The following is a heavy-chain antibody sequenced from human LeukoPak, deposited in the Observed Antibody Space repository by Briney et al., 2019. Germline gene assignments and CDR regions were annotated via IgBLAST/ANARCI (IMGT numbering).Heavy chain of an antibody. V-gene: IGHV3-30*03. CDR2: ISYDGSNK. CDR3: ARDYPEYYDFWSGYLNDAFDI. CDR1: GFTFSSYG. Sequence: GGSLRLSCAASGFTFSSYGMHWVRQAPGKGLEWVAVISYDGSNKYYADSVKGRFTISRDNSKNTLYLQMNSLRAEDTAVYYCARDYPEYYDFWSGYLNDAFDIWGQGTMVTVSS. J-gene: IGHJ3*02. D-gene: IGHD3-3*01.